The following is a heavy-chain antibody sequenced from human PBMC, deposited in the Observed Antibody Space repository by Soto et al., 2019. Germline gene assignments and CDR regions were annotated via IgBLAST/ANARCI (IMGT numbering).Heavy chain of an antibody. CDR1: GFSLSTSGVG. CDR2: IYWDDDK. J-gene: IGHJ4*02. D-gene: IGHD2-15*01. Sequence: QITLKESGPTLVKPTQTLTLTCTFSGFSLSTSGVGVGWIRQPPGKALECLALIYWDDDKRYSPSLKSRLSVTTDTSKNQVVLTMTNMDPVDTGTYYCAHRLCDSSCYWDVGFFDYWGQGTLVTVSS. CDR3: AHRLCDSSCYWDVGFFDY. V-gene: IGHV2-5*02.